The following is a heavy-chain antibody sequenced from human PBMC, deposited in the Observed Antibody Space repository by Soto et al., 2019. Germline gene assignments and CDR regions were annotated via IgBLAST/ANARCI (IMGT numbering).Heavy chain of an antibody. Sequence: QVQLVQSGAEVKKPGSSLKVSCKVFGETLNSNPIGWVRQAPGQGLEWVGGIVPLSDRTNYAQELQGRVTVTADGSTSTVYMELSNLKSDDTAVYYCARKSGRDCHSGGGCFSLDVWGQGSQITVSS. CDR3: ARKSGRDCHSGGGCFSLDV. V-gene: IGHV1-69*01. D-gene: IGHD2-15*01. J-gene: IGHJ4*02. CDR2: IVPLSDRT. CDR1: GETLNSNP.